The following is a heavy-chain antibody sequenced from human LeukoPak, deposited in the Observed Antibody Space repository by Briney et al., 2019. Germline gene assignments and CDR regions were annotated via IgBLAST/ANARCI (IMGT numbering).Heavy chain of an antibody. V-gene: IGHV3-23*01. J-gene: IGHJ2*01. CDR1: GFSLSPYA. Sequence: GGSLRLSCTASGFSLSPYAMTWVRQAPGKGLESVSAISASESGTDYADSVKGRFTISRDDSKNMLYLEMNSLRAEDAALYYCAKDKLHTWYFDLWGRGTLVTVSS. D-gene: IGHD4-23*01. CDR3: AKDKLHTWYFDL. CDR2: ISASESGT.